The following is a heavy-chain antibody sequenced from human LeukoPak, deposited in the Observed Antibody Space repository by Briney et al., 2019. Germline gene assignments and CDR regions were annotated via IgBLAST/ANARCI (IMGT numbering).Heavy chain of an antibody. J-gene: IGHJ5*02. Sequence: GGSLRLSCAASGLTGSHNYVSWVRQAPGKGLGWVSAIHTSGDTCYADSVKGRFTISRDTSKNTLYLQINSLRVEDTAVYYCIVFGDSNHWGQGTLVTVSS. CDR1: GLTGSHNY. CDR2: IHTSGDT. V-gene: IGHV3-53*01. CDR3: IVFGDSNH. D-gene: IGHD4-17*01.